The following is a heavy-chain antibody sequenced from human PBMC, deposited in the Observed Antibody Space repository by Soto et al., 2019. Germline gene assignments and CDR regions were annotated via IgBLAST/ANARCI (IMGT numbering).Heavy chain of an antibody. CDR2: IRSKANSYAT. CDR1: GFTFSGSA. Sequence: GGSLRLSCAASGFTFSGSAMHWVRQASGKGLEWVGRIRSKANSYATAYAASVKGRFTISRDDSKNTAYLQMNSLKTEDTAVYYCTRLGIAAAVYWGQGTLVTVSS. J-gene: IGHJ4*02. CDR3: TRLGIAAAVY. D-gene: IGHD6-13*01. V-gene: IGHV3-73*01.